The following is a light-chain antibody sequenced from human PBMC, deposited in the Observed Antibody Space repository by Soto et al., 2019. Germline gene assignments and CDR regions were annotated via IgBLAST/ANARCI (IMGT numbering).Light chain of an antibody. Sequence: SVLTQPASVSGSPGQSITISCTGTSSDIGDYNYVSWYQQHPGKAPKLMIYEVSYRPSGVSDRFSGSKSDNTASLTISGLQAEDEAHYYCSSHSSSSTLYVFGTGTKLTVL. CDR3: SSHSSSSTLYV. V-gene: IGLV2-14*01. CDR2: EVS. CDR1: SSDIGDYNY. J-gene: IGLJ1*01.